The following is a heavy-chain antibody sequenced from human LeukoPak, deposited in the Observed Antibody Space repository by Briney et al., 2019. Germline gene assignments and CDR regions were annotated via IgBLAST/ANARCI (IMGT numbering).Heavy chain of an antibody. Sequence: GGSLRLSCAASGFTFSSYGMHWVRQAPGKGLEWVAVISYDGSNKYYADSVKGRFTIPRDNSKNTLYLQMNSLRAEDTAVYYCAKDGNIVVVTYWFDPWGQGTLVTVSS. V-gene: IGHV3-30*18. CDR1: GFTFSSYG. CDR3: AKDGNIVVVTYWFDP. J-gene: IGHJ5*02. CDR2: ISYDGSNK. D-gene: IGHD2-21*02.